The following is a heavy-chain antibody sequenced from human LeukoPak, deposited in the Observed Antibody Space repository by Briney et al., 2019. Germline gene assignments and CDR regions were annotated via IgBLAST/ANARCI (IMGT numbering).Heavy chain of an antibody. J-gene: IGHJ6*03. V-gene: IGHV3-21*01. CDR3: ARDGSGSYWYYYYYYMDV. CDR1: GFTFSSYS. Sequence: GGSLRLSCAASGFTFSSYSMNWVRQAPGKGLEWVSSISSSSSYIYYADSVKGRFTISRDNAKNSLYLQMNSLRAEDTAVYYCARDGSGSYWYYYYYYMDVWGKGTTVTISS. CDR2: ISSSSSYI. D-gene: IGHD1-26*01.